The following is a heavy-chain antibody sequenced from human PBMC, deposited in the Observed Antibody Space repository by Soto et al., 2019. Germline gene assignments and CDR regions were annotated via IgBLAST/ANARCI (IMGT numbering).Heavy chain of an antibody. J-gene: IGHJ3*02. CDR3: TRAAFRSGSFYAFGS. Sequence: GGSLRLSCAASGFTFSSYAIHWVRQAPCKGLEWVAIISYDGIKNYYADSVKGRFTISRDISKNTVYLQMTRLRAEDTAVYYCTRAAFRSGSFYAFGSWGQGKKVTVSS. D-gene: IGHD6-19*01. CDR2: ISYDGIKN. CDR1: GFTFSSYA. V-gene: IGHV3-30-3*01.